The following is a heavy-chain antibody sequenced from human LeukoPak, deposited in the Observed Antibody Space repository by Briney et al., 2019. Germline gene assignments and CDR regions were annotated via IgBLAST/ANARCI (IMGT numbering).Heavy chain of an antibody. D-gene: IGHD6-25*01. CDR3: ARSSGTGTFSY. V-gene: IGHV4-39*02. CDR2: VYYGRSP. CDR1: GGSISSSSYY. J-gene: IGHJ4*02. Sequence: NASETLSLTCTVSGGSISSSSYYWGWIRQPPGKGLEWIGSVYYGRSPYFNPSLESRATISVDTSKNHFSLKMSSVTAADTAVYYCARSSGTGTFSYWGQGTLVTVSS.